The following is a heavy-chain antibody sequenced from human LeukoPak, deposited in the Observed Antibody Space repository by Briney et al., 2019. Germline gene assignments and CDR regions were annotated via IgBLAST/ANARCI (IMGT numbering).Heavy chain of an antibody. J-gene: IGHJ5*02. D-gene: IGHD2-2*03. V-gene: IGHV1-2*02. Sequence: ASVKVSCKASGYTFTGYYMHWVRQAPGQVLEWMGWINPNSGGTNYAQKFQGRVTMTRDTSISTAYMELSRLRSDDTAVYYCASVGYCSSTSCSPYNWFDPWGQGTLVTVSS. CDR1: GYTFTGYY. CDR3: ASVGYCSSTSCSPYNWFDP. CDR2: INPNSGGT.